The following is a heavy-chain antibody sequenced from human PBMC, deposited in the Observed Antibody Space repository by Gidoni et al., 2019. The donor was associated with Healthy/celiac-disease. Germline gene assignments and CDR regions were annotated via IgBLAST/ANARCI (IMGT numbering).Heavy chain of an antibody. V-gene: IGHV2-5*01. CDR1: GFSLSTSGVG. Sequence: QITLKESGPTLVKPTQTLTLTCTFSGFSLSTSGVGVGWIRQPPGKALEWLALIYWNDDKRYSPSLKSRLTITKDTSKNQVVLTMTNMDPVDTATYYCAHRLRQSPLWLSYFDYWGQGTLVTVSS. D-gene: IGHD3-22*01. J-gene: IGHJ4*02. CDR2: IYWNDDK. CDR3: AHRLRQSPLWLSYFDY.